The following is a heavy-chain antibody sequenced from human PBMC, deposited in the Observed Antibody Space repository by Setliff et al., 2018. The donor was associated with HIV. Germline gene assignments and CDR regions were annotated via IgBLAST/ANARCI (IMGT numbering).Heavy chain of an antibody. Sequence: SETLSLTCAVSGYSISSGYYWSWIRQPPGKGLEWIGYIYYSGSTNYNPSLKSRVTISVDTSKNQFSLKLNSVTAADTAVYYCARAYSSGWRDAFDIWGQGTMVTVSS. CDR3: ARAYSSGWRDAFDI. CDR1: GYSISSGYY. J-gene: IGHJ3*02. V-gene: IGHV4-61*01. D-gene: IGHD6-19*01. CDR2: IYYSGST.